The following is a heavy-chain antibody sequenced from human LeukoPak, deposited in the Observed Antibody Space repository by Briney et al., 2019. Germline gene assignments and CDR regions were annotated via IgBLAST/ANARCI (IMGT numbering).Heavy chain of an antibody. Sequence: PGGSLRLSCTASGFTFSNYGMHWVRQAPAKGLEWVAFIQYDGSDEFYADSVKGRFTISRDNSKNTLYLQMNSLRAEDTAVYYCAKDYYGSGSYFYPPFDYWGQGTLVTVSS. CDR2: IQYDGSDE. CDR1: GFTFSNYG. J-gene: IGHJ4*02. D-gene: IGHD3-10*01. V-gene: IGHV3-30*02. CDR3: AKDYYGSGSYFYPPFDY.